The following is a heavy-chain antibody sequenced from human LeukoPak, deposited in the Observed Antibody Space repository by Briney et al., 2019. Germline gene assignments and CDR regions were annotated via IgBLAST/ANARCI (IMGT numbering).Heavy chain of an antibody. CDR3: ARVKKVDTSIVY. D-gene: IGHD5-18*01. V-gene: IGHV4-39*01. CDR1: GDSFSSSSYY. Sequence: SETLSLTCTVSGDSFSSSSYYWGWIRQPPGQGLEWFVSIYCTGRSYYNPSLKRRVTVSKDTYEYQFSLKLSSITADDTAEYFCARVKKVDTSIVYWGRGTLVSVSS. CDR2: IYCTGRS. J-gene: IGHJ4*02.